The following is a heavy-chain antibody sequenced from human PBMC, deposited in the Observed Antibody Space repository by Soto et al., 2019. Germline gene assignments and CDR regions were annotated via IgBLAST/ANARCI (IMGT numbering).Heavy chain of an antibody. V-gene: IGHV3-23*01. Sequence: GGSLRLSCAASGFTFSSYAMSWVRQAPGKGLEWVSGISGSGGRTYYADSVKGRFTISRDNSKNTLYLQMNSLRAEDTAVYYCAKSDYSDYPTRFDYWGQGTLVTVSS. J-gene: IGHJ4*02. CDR1: GFTFSSYA. CDR2: ISGSGGRT. CDR3: AKSDYSDYPTRFDY. D-gene: IGHD4-17*01.